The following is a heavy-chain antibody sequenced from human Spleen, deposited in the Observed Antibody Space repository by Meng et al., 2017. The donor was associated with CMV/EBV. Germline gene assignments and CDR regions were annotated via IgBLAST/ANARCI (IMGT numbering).Heavy chain of an antibody. CDR3: ARAQAVTHWYFDL. V-gene: IGHV1-2*02. J-gene: IGHJ2*01. CDR2: INPNSGGT. Sequence: ASVKVSCKASGYTFTGYYMHWVRQAPGQGLEWMGWINPNSGGTNYAQKFQGRVTMTRDTSISTAYMELSRLRSDDTAVYYCARAQAVTHWYFDLWGRGTLVTVS. CDR1: GYTFTGYY. D-gene: IGHD4-17*01.